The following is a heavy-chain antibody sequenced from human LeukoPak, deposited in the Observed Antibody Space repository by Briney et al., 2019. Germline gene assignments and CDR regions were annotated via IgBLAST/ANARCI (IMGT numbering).Heavy chain of an antibody. CDR2: ISNSGTTI. J-gene: IGHJ6*02. V-gene: IGHV3-11*04. CDR1: GFTFSDYY. D-gene: IGHD2-15*01. Sequence: GGSLRLSCAVSGFTFSDYYMNWVRQAPGKGLEWLSYISNSGTTIYYADSVKGRFTISRDNSKNTLYLQMNSLRAEDTAVYYCARDLMTGGPLLPGYYYGMDVWGQGTTVTVSS. CDR3: ARDLMTGGPLLPGYYYGMDV.